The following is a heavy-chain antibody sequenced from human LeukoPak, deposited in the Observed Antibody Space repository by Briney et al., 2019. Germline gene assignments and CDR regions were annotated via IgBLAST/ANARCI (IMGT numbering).Heavy chain of an antibody. CDR1: GFTFSSYG. D-gene: IGHD3-16*01. V-gene: IGHV3-30*02. J-gene: IGHJ5*02. CDR3: AKDRQGFMSRGFDP. CDR2: IRYDGSNK. Sequence: GGSLRLSCAASGFTFSSYGVHWVRQAPGKGLEWVAFIRYDGSNKYYADSVKGRFTISRDNSKNTLYLQMNSLRAEDTAVYYCAKDRQGFMSRGFDPWGQGTLVTVSS.